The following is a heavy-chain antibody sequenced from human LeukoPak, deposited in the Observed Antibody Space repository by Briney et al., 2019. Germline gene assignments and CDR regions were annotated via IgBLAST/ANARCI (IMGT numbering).Heavy chain of an antibody. CDR1: GYSISSGYY. Sequence: SETLSLTCAVSGYSISSGYYWGWIRQPPGKGLEWIGSIYQSGSTYYNPSLKSRVTISVDTSKNQFSLKLSSVTAADTAVYYCATSGVVARGDYWGQGTLDTVSS. V-gene: IGHV4-38-2*01. J-gene: IGHJ4*02. CDR3: ATSGVVARGDY. D-gene: IGHD5-12*01. CDR2: IYQSGST.